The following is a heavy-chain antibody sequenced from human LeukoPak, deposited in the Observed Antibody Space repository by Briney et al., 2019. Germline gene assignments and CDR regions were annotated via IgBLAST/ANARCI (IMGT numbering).Heavy chain of an antibody. D-gene: IGHD6-19*01. V-gene: IGHV3-30*03. J-gene: IGHJ4*02. CDR3: ARDLYSTGSFDS. CDR1: GFTFSSYG. Sequence: GGSLRLSCAASGFTFSSYGMHWVRQAPGKGLEWVAVISYDGSNKYYADSVKDRFTISRDNSKNTLYLQMNSLRAEDTAVYYCARDLYSTGSFDSWGQGTLVTVSS. CDR2: ISYDGSNK.